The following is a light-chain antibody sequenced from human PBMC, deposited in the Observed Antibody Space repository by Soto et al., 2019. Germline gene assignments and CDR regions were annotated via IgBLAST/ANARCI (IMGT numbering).Light chain of an antibody. Sequence: RVLTQSPATLSVSPGERATLSCRASQSVGYNLAWYQQKPGQSPRLLIYATSTRATGVPARFSGSGSGTEFTLTISSLQSEDFAVYYCQQYNTWPPIFNFGPTKVDIK. V-gene: IGKV3-15*01. J-gene: IGKJ3*01. CDR1: QSVGYN. CDR2: ATS. CDR3: QQYNTWPPIFN.